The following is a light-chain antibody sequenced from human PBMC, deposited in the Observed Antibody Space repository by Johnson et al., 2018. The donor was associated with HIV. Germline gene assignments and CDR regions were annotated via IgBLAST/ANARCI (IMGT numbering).Light chain of an antibody. J-gene: IGLJ1*01. CDR2: DNH. Sequence: QAVMTQPPSVSAAPGQKVTISCSGSSSNIGKNYVSWYQQLPGTAPKLLIFDNHKRPSGIPDRFSGSKSGTSATLGITGLQTGDEADYYCGTWDTSLGAQYVFGSGTKVTVL. CDR1: SSNIGKNY. CDR3: GTWDTSLGAQYV. V-gene: IGLV1-51*01.